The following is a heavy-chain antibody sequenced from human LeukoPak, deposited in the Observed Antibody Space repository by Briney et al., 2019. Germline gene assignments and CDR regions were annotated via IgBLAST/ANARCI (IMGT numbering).Heavy chain of an antibody. V-gene: IGHV1-8*03. CDR1: GYTFTRHA. D-gene: IGHD5/OR15-5a*01. CDR3: ARVLSTSVPDF. CDR2: IRPDSGDT. Sequence: ASVKVSCKASGYTFTRHAISWVRQAPGLGLEWMGWIRPDSGDTGHAQKFRGRVVITRDNSIDTTYMELSSLTSEDTAIYYCARVLSTSVPDFWGQGTLVTVSS. J-gene: IGHJ4*02.